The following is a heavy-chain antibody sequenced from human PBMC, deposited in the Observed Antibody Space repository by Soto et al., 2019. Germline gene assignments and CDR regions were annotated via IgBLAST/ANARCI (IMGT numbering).Heavy chain of an antibody. CDR2: IITTGGTK. J-gene: IGHJ4*02. CDR1: GFTFSSYA. V-gene: IGHV3-23*01. D-gene: IGHD2-15*01. Sequence: EVQLLESGGGLVQPGGSLRLSCAASGFTFSSYAMTWVRQAPGKGLEWVSSIITTGGTKYYADSVKGRFTISRDNSKNTVYLQATSLRAEDTAVYYCWKDCTGGSCRAGYWGQGTLVTVSS. CDR3: WKDCTGGSCRAGY.